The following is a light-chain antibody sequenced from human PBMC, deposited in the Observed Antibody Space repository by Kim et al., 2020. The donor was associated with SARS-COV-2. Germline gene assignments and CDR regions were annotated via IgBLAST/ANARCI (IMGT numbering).Light chain of an antibody. CDR3: QQYNRYSS. CDR2: KAS. CDR1: ENVKGW. V-gene: IGKV1-5*03. J-gene: IGKJ2*01. Sequence: LSASVGDTVTITCRASENVKGWLAWYQQKPGTAPKLLIYKASTLESGVPSRFSGSESASAFTLTITNVQPDDFATYCCQQYNRYSSFGQGTKLEI.